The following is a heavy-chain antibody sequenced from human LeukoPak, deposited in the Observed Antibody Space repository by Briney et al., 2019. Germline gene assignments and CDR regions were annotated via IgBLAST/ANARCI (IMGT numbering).Heavy chain of an antibody. J-gene: IGHJ5*02. CDR3: AKGSRWYWFDP. CDR2: ISDSGGST. Sequence: GASLRLSCAASGFIFSSYAMSWVRQAPGKGLAWVSTISDSGGSTYYADSVKGRFTISRDTSKNTLYLQMNSLRADDTAVYYCAKGSRWYWFDPWGQGTLVTVSS. D-gene: IGHD6-13*01. CDR1: GFIFSSYA. V-gene: IGHV3-23*01.